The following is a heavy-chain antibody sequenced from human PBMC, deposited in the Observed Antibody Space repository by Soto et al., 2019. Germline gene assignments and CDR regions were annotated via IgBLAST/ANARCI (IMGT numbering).Heavy chain of an antibody. Sequence: QVQVVESGGGLVKPGGSLRLSCAASGFTFSDYYMNWIRQAPGKGLEWVSYISSSSDYTKYADSVKGRFTISRDNAKSSLYLQMNSLGAEDTAVYYCARGGVRGTTSRGQVYNWGQGTLVTVSS. V-gene: IGHV3-11*06. J-gene: IGHJ4*02. CDR2: ISSSSDYT. CDR1: GFTFSDYY. CDR3: ARGGVRGTTSRGQVYN. D-gene: IGHD1-7*01.